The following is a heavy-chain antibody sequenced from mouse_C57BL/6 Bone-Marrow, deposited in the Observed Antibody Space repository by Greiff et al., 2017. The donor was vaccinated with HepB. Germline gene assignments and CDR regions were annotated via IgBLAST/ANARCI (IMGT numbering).Heavy chain of an antibody. D-gene: IGHD1-1*01. CDR2: IDPSDSYT. V-gene: IGHV1-69*01. J-gene: IGHJ1*03. CDR3: ARWDYYGSSYWYFDV. CDR1: GYTFTSYW. Sequence: QVQLQQPGAELVMPGASVKLSCKASGYTFTSYWMHWVKQRPGQGLEWIGEIDPSDSYTNYNQKFKGKSTFTVDKSSSTAYMQLSSLTSEDSAVYYCARWDYYGSSYWYFDVWGTGTTVTVSS.